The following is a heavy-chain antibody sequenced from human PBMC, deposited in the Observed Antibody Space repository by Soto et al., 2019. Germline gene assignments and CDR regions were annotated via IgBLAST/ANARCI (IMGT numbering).Heavy chain of an antibody. CDR1: GYTFTYYG. J-gene: IGHJ4*02. V-gene: IGHV1-3*04. D-gene: IGHD1-1*01. CDR3: VRFSGIPV. CDR2: INTDNGKT. Sequence: GASVKVSCKTSGYTFTYYGLHWVRQAPGQGLEWMGWINTDNGKTKYSQKFQGRVTMTRDTSATTVYMELSSLRSEDTTVYYCVRFSGIPVWGQGTLVTVSS.